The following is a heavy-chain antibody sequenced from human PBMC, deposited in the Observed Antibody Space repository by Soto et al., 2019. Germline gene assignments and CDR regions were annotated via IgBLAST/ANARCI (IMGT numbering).Heavy chain of an antibody. D-gene: IGHD3-9*01. J-gene: IGHJ4*02. V-gene: IGHV4-39*01. CDR3: ARLEGLATISYYFDY. CDR1: GGSVSSSNFS. Sequence: QLQLQDSGPGLVKPSETLSLTCTVSGGSVSSSNFSWGCVRQSPGKGLGWIGSIYYSGSTYYNPSLESRVTISVDKYKNQFTLKVISVTAADAAVYYCARLEGLATISYYFDYWGQGTLVTVAS. CDR2: IYYSGST.